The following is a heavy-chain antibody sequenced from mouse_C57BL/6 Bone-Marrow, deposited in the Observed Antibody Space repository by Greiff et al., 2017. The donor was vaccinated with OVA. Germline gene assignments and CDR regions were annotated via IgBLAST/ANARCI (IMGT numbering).Heavy chain of an antibody. V-gene: IGHV5-12*01. Sequence: EVKLEESGGGLVQPGGSLKLSCAASGFTFSDYYMYWVRQTPEKRLEWVAYISNGGGSTYYPDTVKGRFTISRDNAKNTLYLQMSRLKSEDTAMYYCARRKRGRDAMDYWGQGTSVTVSS. CDR3: ARRKRGRDAMDY. CDR2: ISNGGGST. D-gene: IGHD4-1*01. CDR1: GFTFSDYY. J-gene: IGHJ4*01.